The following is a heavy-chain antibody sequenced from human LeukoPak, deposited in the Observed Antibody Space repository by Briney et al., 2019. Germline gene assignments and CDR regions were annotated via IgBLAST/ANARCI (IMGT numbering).Heavy chain of an antibody. Sequence: GGSLRLSCAASGFTFSSFWMTWVRQAPGKGLEWLANINQDGSEKYSVDSVKGRFTISRDNAKNSLYLQMNSLRAEDTAVYYGAREVRASGYDRIDYWGQGTLVTVSS. V-gene: IGHV3-7*04. CDR2: INQDGSEK. CDR1: GFTFSSFW. J-gene: IGHJ4*02. CDR3: AREVRASGYDRIDY. D-gene: IGHD5-12*01.